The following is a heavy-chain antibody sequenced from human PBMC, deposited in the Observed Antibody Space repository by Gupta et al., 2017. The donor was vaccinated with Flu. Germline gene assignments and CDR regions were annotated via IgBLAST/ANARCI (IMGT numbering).Heavy chain of an antibody. D-gene: IGHD2-8*01. CDR2: IFPSDVST. V-gene: IGHV1-46*01. Sequence: QVQMVQSGTDVKNPGASVSLSCKASGYNFLSNYIHWVRQAPGQGLEWIGMIFPSDVSTTYSQKFQGRVSMTRDTSTSTVHMDLNSLTSEDTAIYYGARDNEAFDYWGQGTLVTVSS. CDR1: GYNFLSNY. CDR3: ARDNEAFDY. J-gene: IGHJ4*02.